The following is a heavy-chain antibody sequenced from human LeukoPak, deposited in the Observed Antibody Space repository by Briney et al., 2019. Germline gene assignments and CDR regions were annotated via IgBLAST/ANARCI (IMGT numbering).Heavy chain of an antibody. CDR2: IIPIFGTA. V-gene: IGHV1-69*05. D-gene: IGHD3-10*01. J-gene: IGHJ3*02. CDR3: TMVRGAYDAFDI. CDR1: GGTFSSYA. Sequence: SVKVSCKASGGTFSSYAISWVRQAPGQGLEWMGRIIPIFGTANYAQKLQGRVTITTDESTSTAYMELSSLRSEDTAVYYCTMVRGAYDAFDIWGQGTMVTVSS.